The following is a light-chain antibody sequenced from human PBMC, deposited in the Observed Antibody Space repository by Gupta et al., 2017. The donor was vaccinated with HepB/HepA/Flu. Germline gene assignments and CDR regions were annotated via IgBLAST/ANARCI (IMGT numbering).Light chain of an antibody. Sequence: DIVLTQSPATLSLSPGERATLSCRSSQSVSSSFLAWYQQTPGQAPRLLISGTSSRATGVPDRFSGSGSGTDFTLTITRLEPEDFAVYYCQRYGSRVTFGGGTKVEIK. CDR2: GTS. J-gene: IGKJ4*01. CDR1: QSVSSSF. V-gene: IGKV3-20*01. CDR3: QRYGSRVT.